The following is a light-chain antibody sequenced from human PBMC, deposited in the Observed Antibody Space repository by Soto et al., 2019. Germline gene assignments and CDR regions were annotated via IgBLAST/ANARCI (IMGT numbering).Light chain of an antibody. Sequence: DIQMTQSPSSLSASVGDRVTITCRASQSISNYLNWYQHKPGKAPKLLIYAASSLQGGVPSRISGSGSGTDFTLTISSLQPEDFATYYCPQSYSTPWTFGQGTKVEIK. CDR2: AAS. J-gene: IGKJ1*01. CDR1: QSISNY. V-gene: IGKV1-39*01. CDR3: PQSYSTPWT.